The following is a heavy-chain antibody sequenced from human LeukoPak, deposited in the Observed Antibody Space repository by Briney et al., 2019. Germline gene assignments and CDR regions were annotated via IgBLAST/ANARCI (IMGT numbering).Heavy chain of an antibody. CDR3: AKEGSSGWYDYYGLEV. Sequence: QSGGSLRLSCAASGFTFTSSAMSWVRRAPGKGPGWVSVINGGGDDTYYADSVKGRFTISRDNSKHTLYLQMTSLGVGDTAVYYCAKEGSSGWYDYYGLEVWGQGTTVTVSS. J-gene: IGHJ6*02. CDR1: GFTFTSSA. V-gene: IGHV3-23*01. D-gene: IGHD6-19*01. CDR2: INGGGDDT.